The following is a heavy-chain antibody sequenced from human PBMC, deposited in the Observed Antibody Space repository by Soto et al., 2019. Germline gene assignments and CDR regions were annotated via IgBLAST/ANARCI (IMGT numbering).Heavy chain of an antibody. Sequence: GGSLRLSCAASGFTLTDYALNWVRQAPGKGLEWMAVISYDGSNKFYADSVKGRFTVSRDNSKNMLYLQVNSLKTEDTAVYYCASSSSSVGPFDYWGQGTLVTVSS. D-gene: IGHD1-26*01. CDR1: GFTLTDYA. J-gene: IGHJ4*02. CDR2: ISYDGSNK. V-gene: IGHV3-30-3*01. CDR3: ASSSSSVGPFDY.